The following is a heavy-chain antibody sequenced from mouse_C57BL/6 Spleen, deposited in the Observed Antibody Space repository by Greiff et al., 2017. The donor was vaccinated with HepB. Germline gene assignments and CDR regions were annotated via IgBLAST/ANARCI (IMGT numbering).Heavy chain of an antibody. CDR1: GFSLTSYA. Sequence: VQGVESGPGLVAPSQSLSITCTVSGFSLTSYAISWVRQPPGKGLEWLGVIWTGGGTKYNSALKSRLSISKDNSKSQVFLKMNSLQTDDTARYYCARPYYYDYDLYYAMDYWGQGTSVTVSS. V-gene: IGHV2-9-1*01. J-gene: IGHJ4*01. CDR3: ARPYYYDYDLYYAMDY. D-gene: IGHD2-4*01. CDR2: IWTGGGT.